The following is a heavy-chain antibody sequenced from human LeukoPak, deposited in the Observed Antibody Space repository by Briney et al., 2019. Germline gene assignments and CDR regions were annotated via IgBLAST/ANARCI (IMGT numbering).Heavy chain of an antibody. CDR2: LYPGDSTA. Sequence: GESLKISCKGSGYSFPTYWAGWVRQTPGRGLEWMGSLYPGDSTARYSPSFQGRITISVDKSISTAYLQWSSLMASDTAMYYCASISWSSEYYFDYWGQGTLVTVSS. D-gene: IGHD6-13*01. CDR3: ASISWSSEYYFDY. V-gene: IGHV5-51*01. CDR1: GYSFPTYW. J-gene: IGHJ4*02.